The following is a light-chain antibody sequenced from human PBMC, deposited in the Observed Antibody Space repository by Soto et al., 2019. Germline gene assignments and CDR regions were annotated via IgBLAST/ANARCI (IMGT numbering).Light chain of an antibody. Sequence: QSVLTQPPSVSAAPGQKVIISCSGSSSNIGNNYLSWYQQLPGTAPKLLIYDNNKRPSGTPDRFAGSKSGTSGTLDITGLQTGDEADYYCGTWDSSLSVWVFGGGTKVTVL. CDR2: DNN. J-gene: IGLJ3*02. V-gene: IGLV1-51*01. CDR1: SSNIGNNY. CDR3: GTWDSSLSVWV.